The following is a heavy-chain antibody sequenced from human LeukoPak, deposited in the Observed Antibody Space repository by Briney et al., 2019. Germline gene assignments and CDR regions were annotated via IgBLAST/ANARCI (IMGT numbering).Heavy chain of an antibody. D-gene: IGHD5-18*01. Sequence: PSETLSLTCTVSGGSISSSSYYWGWIRQPPGKGLEWIGSIFYSGTTYYNPSLKSRVTISVDTSKNQFSLKLSSVTAADTAVYYCARQWIQPSPFDYWGQGTLVTVSS. CDR3: ARQWIQPSPFDY. V-gene: IGHV4-39*01. CDR1: GGSISSSSYY. CDR2: IFYSGTT. J-gene: IGHJ4*02.